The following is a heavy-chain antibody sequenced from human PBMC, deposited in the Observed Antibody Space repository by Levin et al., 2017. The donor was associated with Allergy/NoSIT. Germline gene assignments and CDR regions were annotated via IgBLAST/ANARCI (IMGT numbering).Heavy chain of an antibody. Sequence: ASVKVSCKASGYTFTSYGISWVRQAPGQGLEWMGWISAYNGNTNYAQKLQGRVTMTTDTSTSTAYMELRSLRSDDTAVYYCASALTLSGYDIYYYYYMDVWGKGTTVTVSS. V-gene: IGHV1-18*01. J-gene: IGHJ6*03. CDR2: ISAYNGNT. D-gene: IGHD5-12*01. CDR1: GYTFTSYG. CDR3: ASALTLSGYDIYYYYYMDV.